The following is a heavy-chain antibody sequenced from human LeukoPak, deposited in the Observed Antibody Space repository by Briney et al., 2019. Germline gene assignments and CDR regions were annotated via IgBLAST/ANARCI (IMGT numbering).Heavy chain of an antibody. Sequence: TSETLSLTCIVSGYSISSGHYWGWIRQPPGKGLEWIGSMYHSGSTYYNPPLKSRVTISEDTSKNQFSLKLRSVTAADTAVYYCARGPRFGELLWHWFDPWGQGTLVTVSS. J-gene: IGHJ5*02. CDR2: MYHSGST. CDR3: ARGPRFGELLWHWFDP. CDR1: GYSISSGHY. V-gene: IGHV4-38-2*02. D-gene: IGHD3-10*01.